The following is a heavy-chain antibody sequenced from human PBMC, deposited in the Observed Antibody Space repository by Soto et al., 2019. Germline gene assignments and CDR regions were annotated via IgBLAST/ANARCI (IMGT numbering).Heavy chain of an antibody. CDR1: GFTFTSSA. J-gene: IGHJ5*02. Sequence: SVKVSCKASGFTFTSSAVQWVRQARGQRLEWIGWIVVGSGNTNYAQKFQERVTITRDMSTSTAYMELSSLRSEDTAVYYCAADLYNDILTNYNWFDPWGQGTLVTVSS. D-gene: IGHD3-9*01. V-gene: IGHV1-58*01. CDR3: AADLYNDILTNYNWFDP. CDR2: IVVGSGNT.